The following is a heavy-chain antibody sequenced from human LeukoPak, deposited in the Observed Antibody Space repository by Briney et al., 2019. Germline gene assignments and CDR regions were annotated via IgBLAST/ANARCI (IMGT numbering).Heavy chain of an antibody. CDR3: AIGAAVDTASLVGDYYYYMDV. J-gene: IGHJ6*03. CDR1: GYTFTGYY. V-gene: IGHV1-2*02. CDR2: INPNSGGT. D-gene: IGHD5-18*01. Sequence: ASVKVSCKASGYTFTGYYMHWVRQAPGQGLEWMGWINPNSGGTNYAQKFQGRVTMTRDTSISTAYMELSRLRSDDTAVYYCAIGAAVDTASLVGDYYYYMDVWGKGTTVTVSS.